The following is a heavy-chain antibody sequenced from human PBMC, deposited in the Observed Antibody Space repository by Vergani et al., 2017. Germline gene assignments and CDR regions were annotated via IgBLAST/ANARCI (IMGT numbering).Heavy chain of an antibody. V-gene: IGHV3-43D*03. D-gene: IGHD6-13*01. Sequence: EVQLVESGGVVVQPGGSLRLSCAASGFTFDDYAMHWVRQAPGKGLEWVSLISWDGGSTYYADSLKGRFTISRDNSKNSLYLQMNSLRAEDTAVYYCAKDISGQQLADYYFDYWGQGTLVTVSS. CDR1: GFTFDDYA. CDR3: AKDISGQQLADYYFDY. CDR2: ISWDGGST. J-gene: IGHJ4*02.